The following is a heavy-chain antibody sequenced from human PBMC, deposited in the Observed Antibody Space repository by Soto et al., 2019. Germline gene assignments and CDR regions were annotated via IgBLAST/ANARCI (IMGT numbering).Heavy chain of an antibody. CDR3: AKVVDSRGYHYHLDY. D-gene: IGHD3-22*01. CDR1: GGSISSYY. CDR2: SYYSGTT. J-gene: IGHJ4*02. V-gene: IGHV4-59*01. Sequence: SETLSLTCTVSGGSISSYYWSCIRQPPGKGLEWIVHSYYSGTTNYNPSLKSRVTISVDTSKHQFSLKLSSVTAADAAVYYCAKVVDSRGYHYHLDYVAQGPLVNVSS.